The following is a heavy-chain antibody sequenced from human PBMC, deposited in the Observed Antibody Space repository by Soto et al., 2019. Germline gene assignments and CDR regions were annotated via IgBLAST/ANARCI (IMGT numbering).Heavy chain of an antibody. CDR3: AKNPGYYYDSTGYHFDY. V-gene: IGHV3-74*01. D-gene: IGHD3-22*01. Sequence: GGSLRLSCAASGFTFSNNWMHWVRQAPEKGLVWVSRINSDGSSTSYADSVKGRFTISRDNAKNTLYLQMNSLRVEDTAVYYCAKNPGYYYDSTGYHFDYWGQGTLVTVSS. CDR2: INSDGSST. J-gene: IGHJ4*02. CDR1: GFTFSNNW.